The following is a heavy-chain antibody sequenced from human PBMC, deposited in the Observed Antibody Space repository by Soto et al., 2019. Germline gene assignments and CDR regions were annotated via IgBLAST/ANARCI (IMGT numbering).Heavy chain of an antibody. CDR2: ISSSSSYI. CDR3: ASSGPSGMDV. CDR1: AFTFSSYS. J-gene: IGHJ6*02. Sequence: EVQLVESGGGLVKPGGSLRLSCAASAFTFSSYSMNWVRQAPGKGLEWVSSISSSSSYIYYADSVKGRFTISRDNAKNSLYLQMNSLRAEDTAVYYCASSGPSGMDVWGQGTTVTVSS. D-gene: IGHD3-10*01. V-gene: IGHV3-21*01.